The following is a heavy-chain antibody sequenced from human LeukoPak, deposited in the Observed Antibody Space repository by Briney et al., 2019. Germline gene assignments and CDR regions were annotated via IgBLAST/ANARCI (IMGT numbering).Heavy chain of an antibody. J-gene: IGHJ4*02. CDR3: AQDLSYIGLDN. Sequence: GGSLRLSCAASGFTFSSYAMSWVRQAPGKGLEWVSAISGSGGSTYYADSVKGRFTVSRDNSENMLYLQMNSLRAEDTAVYYCAQDLSYIGLDNWGQGTLVTVSS. CDR2: ISGSGGST. V-gene: IGHV3-23*01. CDR1: GFTFSSYA. D-gene: IGHD2-15*01.